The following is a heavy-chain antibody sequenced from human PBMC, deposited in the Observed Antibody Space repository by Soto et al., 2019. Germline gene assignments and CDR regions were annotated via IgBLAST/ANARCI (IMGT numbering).Heavy chain of an antibody. CDR3: ARDEGGYDILTGYYKAHHFDY. V-gene: IGHV1-18*01. CDR1: GYTFTHFY. Sequence: ASEKVSCKASGYTFTHFYITWVRQAPGQGLEWMGAISPHNFNTNYAQKFRGRVTLTTEKSTNTAYMDLRSLTSDDTAVYYCARDEGGYDILTGYYKAHHFDYWGQGVPVTV. J-gene: IGHJ4*02. D-gene: IGHD3-9*01. CDR2: ISPHNFNT.